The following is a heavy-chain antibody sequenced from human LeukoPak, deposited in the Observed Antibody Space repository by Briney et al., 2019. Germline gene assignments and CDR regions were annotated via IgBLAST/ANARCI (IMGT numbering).Heavy chain of an antibody. CDR2: MSYDGSLK. V-gene: IGHV3-33*01. J-gene: IGHJ3*01. Sequence: RGSLRLSCATSGFSLSLSNYGMHWVRQAPGKGLEWVAVMSYDGSLKYYADSVKGRFTISRDTSEKTLFLQMSSLRAEDTGVYSCARWNGDYRAFDLWGQGTMVSVSS. D-gene: IGHD4-17*01. CDR1: GFSLSLSNYG. CDR3: ARWNGDYRAFDL.